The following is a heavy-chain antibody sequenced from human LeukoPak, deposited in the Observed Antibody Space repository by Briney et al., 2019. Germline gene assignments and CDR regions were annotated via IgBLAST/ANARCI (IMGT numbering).Heavy chain of an antibody. D-gene: IGHD6-13*01. CDR1: GGSFSGYY. CDR3: ARGRRDSSSWYRKWFDP. V-gene: IGHV4-34*01. CDR2: INHSGST. J-gene: IGHJ5*02. Sequence: SETLSLTCAVYGGSFSGYYWSWLRQPPGKGLKWFGEINHSGSTNYNPSLKSRVTISVDTSKNQFSLKLSSVTAADTAVYYCARGRRDSSSWYRKWFDPWGQGTLVTVSS.